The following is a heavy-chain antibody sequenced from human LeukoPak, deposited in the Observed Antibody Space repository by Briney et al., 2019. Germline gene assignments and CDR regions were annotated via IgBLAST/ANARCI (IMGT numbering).Heavy chain of an antibody. Sequence: GGSLRLSCAASRFTFSSYSMNWVRQAPGKGLEWVSSISSSSSYIYYADSVKGRFTISRDNAKNSLYLQMNSLRAEDTAVYYCARVFASGYDLGYWGQGTLVTVSS. D-gene: IGHD5-12*01. V-gene: IGHV3-21*01. CDR3: ARVFASGYDLGY. J-gene: IGHJ4*02. CDR1: RFTFSSYS. CDR2: ISSSSSYI.